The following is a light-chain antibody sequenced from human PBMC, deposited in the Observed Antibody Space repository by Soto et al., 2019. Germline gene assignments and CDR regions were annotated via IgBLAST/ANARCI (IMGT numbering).Light chain of an antibody. CDR1: SSDVGGYNY. Sequence: QSVLTQPASVSGSPGQSITISCTGTSSDVGGYNYVSWYQHHPGKAPKLMIFDVSNRPSGVSNRFSGSKSGNTASLTISGLQPEDEADYYCSSYTTRNTRPIVCGTGTKVTVL. J-gene: IGLJ1*01. V-gene: IGLV2-14*03. CDR3: SSYTTRNTRPIV. CDR2: DVS.